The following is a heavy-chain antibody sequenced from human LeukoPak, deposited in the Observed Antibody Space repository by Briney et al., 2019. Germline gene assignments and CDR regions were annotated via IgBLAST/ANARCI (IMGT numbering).Heavy chain of an antibody. CDR3: AKDHGRRYNYDILTGYLDY. V-gene: IGHV3-23*01. CDR2: ISGSGGST. CDR1: GFTFSSYA. Sequence: GGSLRLSCAASGFTFSSYAMSWVRQAPGKGLEWVSAISGSGGSTYYADSVKGRFTISRDNSKNTLYLQMNSLRAEDTAVYYCAKDHGRRYNYDILTGYLDYWGQGTLVTVSS. D-gene: IGHD3-9*01. J-gene: IGHJ4*02.